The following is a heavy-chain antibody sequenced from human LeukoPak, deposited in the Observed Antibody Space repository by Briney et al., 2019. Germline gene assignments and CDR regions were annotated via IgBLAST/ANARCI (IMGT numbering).Heavy chain of an antibody. CDR1: GYTFTSYA. J-gene: IGHJ5*02. V-gene: IGHV1-69*06. CDR3: ARTFIAVAGANRFDP. CDR2: IIPIFGTA. Sequence: SVKVSCKASGYTFTSYAISWVRQAPGQGLEWMGGIIPIFGTANYAQKFQGRVTITADKSTSTAYMELSSLRSEDTAVYYCARTFIAVAGANRFDPWGQGTLVTVSS. D-gene: IGHD6-19*01.